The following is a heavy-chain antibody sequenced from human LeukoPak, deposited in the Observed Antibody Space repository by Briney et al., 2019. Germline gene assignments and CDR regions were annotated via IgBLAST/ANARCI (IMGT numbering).Heavy chain of an antibody. CDR1: GFTFSSYA. J-gene: IGHJ4*02. Sequence: GGSLRLSCAASGFTFSSYAMSWVRQAPGKGLEWVSAISGSGGSTYYADSVKGRFTISRDYSKNTLYLQMNSLRAEDTAVYYCAKNGGGYYYYFDYWGQGTLVTVSS. V-gene: IGHV3-23*01. CDR2: ISGSGGST. CDR3: AKNGGGYYYYFDY. D-gene: IGHD3-22*01.